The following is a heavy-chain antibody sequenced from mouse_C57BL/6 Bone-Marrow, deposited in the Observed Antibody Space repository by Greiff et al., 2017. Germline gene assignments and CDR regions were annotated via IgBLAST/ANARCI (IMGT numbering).Heavy chain of an antibody. CDR1: GYTFTSYW. CDR3: AREGNYGSSS. CDR2: IDPSDSET. Sequence: QVQLKQPGAELVRPGSSVKLSCKASGYTFTSYWMHWVKQRPIQGLEWIGNIDPSDSETHYNQKFKGKATLTVDTSSSTAYMQLSSLTSEDPAVYYCAREGNYGSSSWGQGTTLTVSS. V-gene: IGHV1-52*01. D-gene: IGHD1-1*01. J-gene: IGHJ2*01.